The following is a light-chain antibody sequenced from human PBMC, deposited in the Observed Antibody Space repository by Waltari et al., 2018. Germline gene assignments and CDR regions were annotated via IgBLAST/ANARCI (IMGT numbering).Light chain of an antibody. CDR1: DIGSKN. CDR2: YVT. V-gene: IGLV3-21*04. CDR3: QVWDSSSDPVV. Sequence: SFVLTQPPSVSVAPGKTAKITCGGNDIGSKNVHWYQQKPGQAPVVVVYYVTDRPSGIPGRCSGSTSGNTATLTINRVEAGDEADYFCQVWDSSSDPVVFGGGTKLTVL. J-gene: IGLJ3*02.